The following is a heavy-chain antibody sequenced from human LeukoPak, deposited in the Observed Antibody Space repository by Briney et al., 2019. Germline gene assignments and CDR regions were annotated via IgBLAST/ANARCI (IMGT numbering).Heavy chain of an antibody. CDR3: ARDGIYYYYMDV. J-gene: IGHJ6*03. Sequence: ASVKVSCKASGYTFTSFGITWVRQAPGQGLEWMGWISTYNGNTNYAQKFQGRVTMTTDTSTSTAYMELGSLRSDDTAVYYCARDGIYYYYMDVWGKGTTVTVSS. D-gene: IGHD1-26*01. CDR2: ISTYNGNT. CDR1: GYTFTSFG. V-gene: IGHV1-18*01.